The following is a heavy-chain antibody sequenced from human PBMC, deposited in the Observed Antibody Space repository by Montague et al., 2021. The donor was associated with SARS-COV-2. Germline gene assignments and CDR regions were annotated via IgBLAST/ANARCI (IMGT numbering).Heavy chain of an antibody. CDR1: GGSISSSSHY. J-gene: IGHJ4*02. V-gene: IGHV4-39*01. CDR2: ISYTGST. Sequence: SETLSLTCTVSGGSISSSSHYWGWLPQPPGRGLKWIGSISYTGSTHYNPSLKSRVTISRDTSKNQFSLKLSSVAAADTAVYYCARQYYYDNNGFPDYDYWGRGTLVTVSS. CDR3: ARQYYYDNNGFPDYDY. D-gene: IGHD3-22*01.